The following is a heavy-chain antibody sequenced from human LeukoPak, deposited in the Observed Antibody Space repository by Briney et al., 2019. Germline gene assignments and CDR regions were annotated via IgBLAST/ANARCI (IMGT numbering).Heavy chain of an antibody. CDR2: ISSNGGST. CDR3: ARDGSGDYRYYYYYMDV. Sequence: GGSLRLPCAASGFTFSSYAMHWVRQAPGKGLEYVSAISSNGGSTYYANSVKGRFTISRDNSKNTLYLQMGSLRAEDMAVYYCARDGSGDYRYYYYYMDVWGKGTTVTVSS. D-gene: IGHD7-27*01. CDR1: GFTFSSYA. J-gene: IGHJ6*03. V-gene: IGHV3-64*01.